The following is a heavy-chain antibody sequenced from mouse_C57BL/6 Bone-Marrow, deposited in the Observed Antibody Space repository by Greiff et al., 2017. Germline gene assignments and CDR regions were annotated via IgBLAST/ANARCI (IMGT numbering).Heavy chain of an antibody. D-gene: IGHD1-1*01. V-gene: IGHV1-64*01. Sequence: QVQLQQPGAELVKPGASVKLSCKASGYTFTSYWMHWVKQRPGQGLEWIGMIHPNSGSTNYNEKFKSKATLTVDKSSSTAYMQLSSLTSEDSAVYYCARRNPHYYGSSYPFAYWGQGTLVTVSA. CDR1: GYTFTSYW. J-gene: IGHJ3*01. CDR3: ARRNPHYYGSSYPFAY. CDR2: IHPNSGST.